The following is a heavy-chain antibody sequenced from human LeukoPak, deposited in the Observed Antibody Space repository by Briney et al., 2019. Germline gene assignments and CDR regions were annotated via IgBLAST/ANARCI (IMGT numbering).Heavy chain of an antibody. D-gene: IGHD3-16*02. V-gene: IGHV3-23*01. CDR3: AKSLGVGGYTRYKGFDQ. CDR1: GFTFNSFA. J-gene: IGHJ4*02. CDR2: ISGSDGSS. Sequence: GGSLRLSCAASGFTFNSFAMNWVRQAPGKGLEWVSSISGSDGSSHYADFVKGRFTISRDNSKNKLHLQMNSLRAEDTAVYYCAKSLGVGGYTRYKGFDQWGQGTLVTVSS.